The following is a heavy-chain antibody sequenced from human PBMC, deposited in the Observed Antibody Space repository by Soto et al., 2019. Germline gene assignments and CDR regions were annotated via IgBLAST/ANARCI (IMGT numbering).Heavy chain of an antibody. D-gene: IGHD3-10*01. CDR3: ARDLYRRGLGSYYYYYYGMDV. CDR1: GYNFTGYY. CDR2: INPNSGGT. Sequence: GASVKVSCKASGYNFTGYYMHWVRQAPGQGLEWMGWINPNSGGTNYAQKFKGWVTMTRDTAIRTVYMELSRLRSYDMVVYYCARDLYRRGLGSYYYYYYGMDVWGRGSTVTVSS. J-gene: IGHJ6*02. V-gene: IGHV1-2*04.